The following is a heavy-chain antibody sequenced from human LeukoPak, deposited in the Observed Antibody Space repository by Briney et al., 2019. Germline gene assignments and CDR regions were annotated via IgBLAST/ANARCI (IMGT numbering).Heavy chain of an antibody. J-gene: IGHJ4*02. CDR3: AREGGFYRPLDY. Sequence: SETLSLTCTVSGGSMNDYYWTWIRQPPGKGLEWIGEVHLDGRTNYNPSLKSRLIMSVDLPENHISLKLTSVTAADTAVYYCAREGGFYRPLDYSGQGTLVTVSS. CDR1: GGSMNDYY. CDR2: VHLDGRT. V-gene: IGHV4-59*12. D-gene: IGHD3-3*01.